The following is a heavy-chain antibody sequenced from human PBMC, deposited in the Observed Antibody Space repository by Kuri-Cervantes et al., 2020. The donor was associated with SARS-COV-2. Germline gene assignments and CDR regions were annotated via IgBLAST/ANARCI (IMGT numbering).Heavy chain of an antibody. CDR2: IYHSGGT. CDR3: ARGSCASESCWAGHWFDP. CDR1: GYSISSGYY. D-gene: IGHD2-15*01. Sequence: SETLSLTCAVSGYSISSGYYWGWIRQPPGKGLEWIGSIYHSGGTYYNPSLKSRVTISVDTSKNQLSLKLNSLAAADTAVYYCARGSCASESCWAGHWFDPWGQGTLVTVSS. J-gene: IGHJ5*02. V-gene: IGHV4-38-2*01.